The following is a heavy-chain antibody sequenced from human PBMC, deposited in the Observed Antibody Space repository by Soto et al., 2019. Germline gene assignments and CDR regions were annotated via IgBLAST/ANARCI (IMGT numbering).Heavy chain of an antibody. CDR1: GGTFSSYA. V-gene: IGHV1-69*05. Sequence: SVKVSCKASGGTFSSYAISWVRQAPGQGLEWMGGIIPIFGTANYAQKFQGRVTVSTDTSISTTYMELSSLTSEDTAVYYCTRAPRGIIVAPDYWGQGTLVTVSS. D-gene: IGHD6-19*01. CDR3: TRAPRGIIVAPDY. J-gene: IGHJ4*02. CDR2: IIPIFGTA.